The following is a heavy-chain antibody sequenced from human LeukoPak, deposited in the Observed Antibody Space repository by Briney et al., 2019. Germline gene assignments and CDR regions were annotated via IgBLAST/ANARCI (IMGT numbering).Heavy chain of an antibody. Sequence: PSETLSLTCYVSGGSISNSSYYWAWIRQPPGKGLEWIGSISYTGNTYYNSSLTSRLTMSVDTSKNHFSLRLTSVAAADMAVYYCARRGVYFGHEPRRFFDYWGQGTLVTVSS. CDR1: GGSISNSSYY. J-gene: IGHJ4*02. CDR3: ARRGVYFGHEPRRFFDY. CDR2: ISYTGNT. D-gene: IGHD1-14*01. V-gene: IGHV4-39*01.